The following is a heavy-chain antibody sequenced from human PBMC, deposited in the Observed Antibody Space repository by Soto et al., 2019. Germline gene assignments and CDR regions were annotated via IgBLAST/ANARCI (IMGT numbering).Heavy chain of an antibody. D-gene: IGHD3-10*01. Sequence: ASVKVACKASGYTFTHYDINWVRQAAGQGLEWMGWLDPNTGYTCYTQNFQARFTMTRNTSINTAYLEVNSLRSEDTAVYYCARGSYGSKYWGQGTLVTVSS. CDR3: ARGSYGSKY. J-gene: IGHJ4*02. CDR1: GYTFTHYD. CDR2: LDPNTGYT. V-gene: IGHV1-8*01.